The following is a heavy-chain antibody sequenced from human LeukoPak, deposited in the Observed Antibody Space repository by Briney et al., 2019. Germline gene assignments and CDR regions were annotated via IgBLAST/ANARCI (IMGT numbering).Heavy chain of an antibody. J-gene: IGHJ6*03. D-gene: IGHD5-12*01. CDR1: GFTFSDYN. V-gene: IGHV3-11*04. CDR3: AKDGWLRLGRYYYYYMDV. Sequence: GGSLRLSCAASGFTFSDYNMRWIRQAPGKGLEWVSSISRSGSTKYYADSVKGRFTISRDNAKNSLFLQMNSLRAEDTAVYYCAKDGWLRLGRYYYYYMDVWGKGTTVTISS. CDR2: ISRSGSTK.